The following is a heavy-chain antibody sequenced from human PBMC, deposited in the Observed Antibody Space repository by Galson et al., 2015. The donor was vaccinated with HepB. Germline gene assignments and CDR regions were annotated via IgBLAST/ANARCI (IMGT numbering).Heavy chain of an antibody. CDR3: ARAPNPRFWSGYADY. CDR1: GFTFSTYS. Sequence: LRLSCAASGFTFSTYSMNWVRQAPGKGLEWISYISNSGNIIYYADSVKGRFTISRDNAKNSLYLQMNSLRFEDTAVYYCARAPNPRFWSGYADYWGQGTLVTVSS. V-gene: IGHV3-48*04. D-gene: IGHD3-3*01. CDR2: ISNSGNII. J-gene: IGHJ4*02.